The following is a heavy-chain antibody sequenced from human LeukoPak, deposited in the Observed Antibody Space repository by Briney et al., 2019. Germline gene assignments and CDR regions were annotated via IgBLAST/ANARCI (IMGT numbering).Heavy chain of an antibody. V-gene: IGHV4-34*01. CDR3: ARRYSGVDY. CDR2: INHSGST. Sequence: PSETLSLTCAVYGGSFSGYYWSWVRQPPGKGLEWIGEINHSGSTNYNPSLKSRVTISVDTSKNQFSLKLGSVTAADTAVYYCARRYSGVDYWGQGTLVTVSS. CDR1: GGSFSGYY. J-gene: IGHJ4*02. D-gene: IGHD5-18*01.